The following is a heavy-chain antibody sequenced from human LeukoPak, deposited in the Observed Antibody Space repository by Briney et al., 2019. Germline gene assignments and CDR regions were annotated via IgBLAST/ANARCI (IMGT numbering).Heavy chain of an antibody. CDR3: AKGPIGYDSSGYSDY. V-gene: IGHV3-23*01. D-gene: IGHD3-22*01. Sequence: GRFTISRDNSKNTLYLQMNSLRAEDTAVYYCAKGPIGYDSSGYSDYWGQGTLVTVSS. J-gene: IGHJ4*02.